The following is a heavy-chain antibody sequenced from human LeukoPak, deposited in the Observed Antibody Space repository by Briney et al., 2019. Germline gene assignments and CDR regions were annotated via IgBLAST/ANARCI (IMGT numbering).Heavy chain of an antibody. CDR3: AKDYYGSGSHFDY. Sequence: GGSLRLSCAASGFTFSSYGMSWVRQAPGKGLEWVSAISGSGGSTYYADSVKGRFTISRDNSKNTLYLQMNSQRAEDTAVYYCAKDYYGSGSHFDYWGQGTLVTVSS. J-gene: IGHJ4*02. CDR1: GFTFSSYG. D-gene: IGHD3-10*01. V-gene: IGHV3-23*01. CDR2: ISGSGGST.